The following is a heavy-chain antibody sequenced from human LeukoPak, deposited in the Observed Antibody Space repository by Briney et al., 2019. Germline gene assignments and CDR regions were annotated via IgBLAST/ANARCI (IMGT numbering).Heavy chain of an antibody. CDR1: GFTFTSYT. Sequence: GGSLRLSCAASGFTFTSYTMNWVRQAPGKGLEWVASIGTTSTFIHYADSVKGRFTISRDNAKDSLFLQMNSLRAEDTAVYYCAKAHPGFDYWGQGALSPSPQ. CDR2: IGTTSTFI. CDR3: AKAHPGFDY. V-gene: IGHV3-21*01. J-gene: IGHJ4*02.